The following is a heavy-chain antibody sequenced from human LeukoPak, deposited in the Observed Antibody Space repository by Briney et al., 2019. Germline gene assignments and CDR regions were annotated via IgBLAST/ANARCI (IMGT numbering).Heavy chain of an antibody. Sequence: GGSLRLSCAASGFTFSSYSMNWVRQAPGKGLEWVSSISSSSSYIYYADSVKGRFTISRDNAKNSLYLQMNSLRAEDTAVYYCARDPLLIVGATDYWGQGTLVTVSS. D-gene: IGHD1-26*01. CDR2: ISSSSSYI. CDR1: GFTFSSYS. J-gene: IGHJ4*02. V-gene: IGHV3-21*01. CDR3: ARDPLLIVGATDY.